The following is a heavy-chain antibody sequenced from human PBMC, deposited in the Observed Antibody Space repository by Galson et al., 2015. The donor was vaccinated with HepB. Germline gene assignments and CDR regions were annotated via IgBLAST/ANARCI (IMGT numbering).Heavy chain of an antibody. J-gene: IGHJ4*02. CDR3: VRDNHYAFEN. V-gene: IGHV3-48*04. CDR1: GFTFTTDP. D-gene: IGHD4-17*01. CDR2: IRADDNTV. Sequence: SLRLSCAASGFTFTTDPMNWVRQAPGKGLEWLSNIRADDNTVTYADSVKGRFTISRDNAKNSLFLQMNSLRAEDTAVYYCVRDNHYAFENWGQGTPVTVSS.